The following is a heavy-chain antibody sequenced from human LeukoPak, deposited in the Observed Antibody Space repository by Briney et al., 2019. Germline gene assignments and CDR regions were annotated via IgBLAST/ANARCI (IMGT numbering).Heavy chain of an antibody. D-gene: IGHD6-13*01. Sequence: GESLKISCKASGYTFTYYWIAWVRQMPGKGLEWMGIIYPGDSDTKYSPSFQGQVTISADKSISTAYLQWSSLKASDTAMYYCARLLGTAAAHNWGQGTLVTVSS. V-gene: IGHV5-51*01. J-gene: IGHJ4*02. CDR1: GYTFTYYW. CDR2: IYPGDSDT. CDR3: ARLLGTAAAHN.